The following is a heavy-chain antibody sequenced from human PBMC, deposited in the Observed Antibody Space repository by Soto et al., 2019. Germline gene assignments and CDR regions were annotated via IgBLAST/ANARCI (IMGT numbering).Heavy chain of an antibody. CDR1: GYTFTNYG. CDR2: ISAYNGNT. V-gene: IGHV1-18*01. J-gene: IGHJ4*02. D-gene: IGHD3-10*01. CDR3: AREGSPADY. Sequence: QVQLVQSGAEVKKPGASVKVSCKASGYTFTNYGISWVRQAPGQGLEWMGWISAYNGNTNYAQKLQSRVTMTTDTTTSTDYMELRSLRADDPAVYSCAREGSPADYWGQGPLVNVSS.